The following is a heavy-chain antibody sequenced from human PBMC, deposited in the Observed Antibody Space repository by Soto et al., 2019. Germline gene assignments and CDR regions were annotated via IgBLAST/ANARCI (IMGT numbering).Heavy chain of an antibody. Sequence: GASVKVSCKASGYTFTSYGISWVRQAPGQGLEWMGWISAYNGNTNYAQKLQGRVTMTTDTSTSTAYMELRSLRSDDTAVYYCARGTEVPATAIPYYYYMDVWGKGTTVTVSS. CDR2: ISAYNGNT. V-gene: IGHV1-18*01. J-gene: IGHJ6*03. CDR3: ARGTEVPATAIPYYYYMDV. D-gene: IGHD2-2*02. CDR1: GYTFTSYG.